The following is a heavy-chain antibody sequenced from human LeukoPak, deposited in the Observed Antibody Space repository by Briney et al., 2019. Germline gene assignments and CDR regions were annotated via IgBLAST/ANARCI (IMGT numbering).Heavy chain of an antibody. D-gene: IGHD3-9*01. CDR2: IYYTGST. J-gene: IGHJ2*01. Sequence: PSETLSLTCTVSGGSISSYYWSWIRQPPGKGLEWIGYIYYTGSTYYNPSLKSRLTVSVDTSKNQFSLRLSSVTAADTAVYYCARARGYDILTGYYRGWYFDLWGRGTLVTVSS. V-gene: IGHV4-59*12. CDR1: GGSISSYY. CDR3: ARARGYDILTGYYRGWYFDL.